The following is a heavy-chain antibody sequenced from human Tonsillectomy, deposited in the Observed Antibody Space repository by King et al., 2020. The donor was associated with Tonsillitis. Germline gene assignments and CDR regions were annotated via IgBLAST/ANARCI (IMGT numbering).Heavy chain of an antibody. CDR1: GYSIISGYY. J-gene: IGHJ4*02. D-gene: IGHD6-19*01. Sequence: VQLQESGPRLVKPSETLSLTCTVSGYSIISGYYWRWVRQPPGKGLEWIESVSHSGSTYYNPSLKRRVTTSVDTSRNQFSLKLTSVTAADTAVYYCARDRVRAEAGYFDYWGQGLLVTVSS. CDR2: VSHSGST. V-gene: IGHV4-38-2*02. CDR3: ARDRVRAEAGYFDY.